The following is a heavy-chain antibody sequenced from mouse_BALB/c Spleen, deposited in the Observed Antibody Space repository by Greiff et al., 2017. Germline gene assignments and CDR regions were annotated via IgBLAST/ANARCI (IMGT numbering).Heavy chain of an antibody. V-gene: IGHV8-12*01. D-gene: IGHD1-1*01. CDR1: GFSLSTSGMG. J-gene: IGHJ4*01. CDR2: IYWDDDK. Sequence: QVTLKVSGPGILQPSQTLSLTCSFSGFSLSTSGMGVSWIRQPSGKGLEWLAHIYWDDDKRYNPSLKSRLTISKDTSRNQVFLKITSVDTADTATYYCARRGVYYYGSSYDYAMDYWGQGTSVTVSS. CDR3: ARRGVYYYGSSYDYAMDY.